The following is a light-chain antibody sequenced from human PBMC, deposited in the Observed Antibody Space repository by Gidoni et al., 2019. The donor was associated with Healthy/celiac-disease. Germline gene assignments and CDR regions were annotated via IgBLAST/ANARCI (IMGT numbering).Light chain of an antibody. CDR3: QQYGSSPT. CDR2: GAS. Sequence: EIVLTQSPGTLSLSPGERATLSCRASQSVSSSYLAWYQQKPGQAPRLLIYGASSRATGIPDRFSGSGSGTDFTLTISRLEPEEIVYYCQQYGSSPTFGQGTKLEIK. CDR1: QSVSSSY. J-gene: IGKJ2*01. V-gene: IGKV3-20*01.